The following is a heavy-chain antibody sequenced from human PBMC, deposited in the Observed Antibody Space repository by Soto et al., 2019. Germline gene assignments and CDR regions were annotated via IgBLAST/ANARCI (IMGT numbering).Heavy chain of an antibody. CDR1: GGSISSSSYY. V-gene: IGHV4-39*07. Sequence: LSLTCTVSGGSISSSSYYWGWIRQPPGKGLEWIGIIYYSGSTYYNPSLKSRVTISVDTSTDTAYMELSSLRSEDTAVYYCATDRRLRLPLFWSGSYYYYYYGMDVWGQGTTVTVYS. CDR2: IYYSGST. D-gene: IGHD3-3*01. J-gene: IGHJ6*02. CDR3: ATDRRLRLPLFWSGSYYYYYYGMDV.